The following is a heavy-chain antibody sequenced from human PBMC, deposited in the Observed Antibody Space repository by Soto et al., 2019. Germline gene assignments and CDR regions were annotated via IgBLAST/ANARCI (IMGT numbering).Heavy chain of an antibody. V-gene: IGHV3-30-3*01. Sequence: GGSLRLAGGASGFTFNTFAMHWVRQAPGKGLGVGAVISYDGSKRYYAESVKGRFTISRDNSKNTVYLQMSSLRVDDTAVYYCAKDGPGSSSGWPAFHYGMHVWGQGTTVTVSS. CDR2: ISYDGSKR. J-gene: IGHJ6*02. CDR3: AKDGPGSSSGWPAFHYGMHV. D-gene: IGHD6-19*01. CDR1: GFTFNTFA.